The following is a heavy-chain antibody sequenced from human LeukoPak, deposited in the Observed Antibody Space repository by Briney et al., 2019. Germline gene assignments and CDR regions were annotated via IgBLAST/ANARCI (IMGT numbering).Heavy chain of an antibody. CDR3: ARGSNLLGYCGSTSCSAYYYYYMDV. V-gene: IGHV3-23*01. D-gene: IGHD2-2*01. CDR1: GFTFSSYA. CDR2: ISGSGGST. Sequence: GGSLRLSCAASGFTFSSYAMSWVRQAPGKGLEWVSAISGSGGSTYYADSVKGRFTISRDNSKNTLYLQMNSLRAEDTAVYYCARGSNLLGYCGSTSCSAYYYYYMDVWGKGTTVTVSS. J-gene: IGHJ6*03.